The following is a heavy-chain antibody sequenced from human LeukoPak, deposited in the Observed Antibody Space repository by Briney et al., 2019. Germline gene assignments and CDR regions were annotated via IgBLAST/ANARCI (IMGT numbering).Heavy chain of an antibody. Sequence: GGSLRLSCAGSGFIFSDYYMSWIRQAPGKGLEWVSSISSSSSYIYYADSVKGRFTISRDNAKNSLYLQMNSLRAEDTAVYNCARSTNSGRDYYYMDVWGKGTTVTVSS. CDR3: ARSTNSGRDYYYMDV. D-gene: IGHD1-26*01. CDR1: GFIFSDYY. V-gene: IGHV3-11*06. CDR2: ISSSSSYI. J-gene: IGHJ6*03.